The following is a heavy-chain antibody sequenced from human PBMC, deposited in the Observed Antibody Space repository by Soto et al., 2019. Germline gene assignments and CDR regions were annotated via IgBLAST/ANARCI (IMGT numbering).Heavy chain of an antibody. D-gene: IGHD5-12*01. V-gene: IGHV4-4*07. Sequence: QVRLQESGPGLLTPSETLSLTGTVYGGSINTFYWSWVRQPAGQCLEWIGRIFSSGSTSFNPSLERRVAMSVDTSKYHSSLNLRSVTAADMAVYYCAREGSYSAYTVAHWIQLSTFSFWGQGALLTVAS. CDR2: IFSSGST. CDR1: GGSINTFY. CDR3: AREGSYSAYTVAHWIQLSTFSF. J-gene: IGHJ4*02.